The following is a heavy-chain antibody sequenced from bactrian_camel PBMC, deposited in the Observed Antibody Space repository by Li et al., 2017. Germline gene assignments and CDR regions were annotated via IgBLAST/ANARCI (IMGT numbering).Heavy chain of an antibody. J-gene: IGHJ4*01. CDR2: FNHDGSI. V-gene: IGHV3S53*01. CDR1: GRKLNEPG. CDR3: AARPVNTRACVAGGRYEFGY. D-gene: IGHD1*01. Sequence: QVQLVESGGVSVQAGGSLRLSCKVSGRKLNEPGMGWYRQVPENERELVARFNHDGSITYKDRVKGRFTISKDSDKNPLYLQMDSLKPEDTAMYYCAARPVNTRACVAGGRYEFGYWGQGTQVTVS.